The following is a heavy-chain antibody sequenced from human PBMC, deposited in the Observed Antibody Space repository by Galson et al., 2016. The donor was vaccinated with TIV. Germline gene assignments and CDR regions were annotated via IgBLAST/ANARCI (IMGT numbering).Heavy chain of an antibody. CDR2: ISWNSGFI. D-gene: IGHD1-1*01. Sequence: SLRLSCAASGSTFEYSAMHWVRLSQRKGLEWVSHISWNSGFIAYADSVKGRFTTSRDNAKKTLCLEMNNVRSEDTAFYYCVKEMGYPYDAFDLWGQGTMVTFSS. J-gene: IGHJ3*01. CDR3: VKEMGYPYDAFDL. V-gene: IGHV3-9*01. CDR1: GSTFEYSA.